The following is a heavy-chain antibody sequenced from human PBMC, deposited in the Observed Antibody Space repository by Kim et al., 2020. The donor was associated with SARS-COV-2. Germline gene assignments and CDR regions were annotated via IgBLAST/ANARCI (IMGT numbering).Heavy chain of an antibody. CDR1: GYTFTSYG. D-gene: IGHD2-15*01. V-gene: IGHV1-18*01. J-gene: IGHJ1*01. Sequence: ASVKVSCKASGYTFTSYGISWVRQAPGQGLEWMGWISAYNGKTNYAQKLQGRVTMTTDTSTSTAYMELRSLRSDDTAVYYCARDWGYCSGGSCPYFQHWGQGTLVTVSS. CDR3: ARDWGYCSGGSCPYFQH. CDR2: ISAYNGKT.